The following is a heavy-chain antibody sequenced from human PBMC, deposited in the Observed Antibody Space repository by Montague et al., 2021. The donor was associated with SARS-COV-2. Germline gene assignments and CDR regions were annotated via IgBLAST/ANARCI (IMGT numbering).Heavy chain of an antibody. Sequence: TLSLTCTVSGDSITSNTHYWDWVRHPAEKGLEWIGRILTSGATNFNPSLKSRLTISRDTSKNEFYLKLSSVTAADTAVYYCARDSPHFDFWRGHYGDKYYMDIWGKGTTVTVS. CDR2: ILTSGAT. J-gene: IGHJ6*03. D-gene: IGHD3-3*01. CDR1: GDSITSNTHY. CDR3: ARDSPHFDFWRGHYGDKYYMDI. V-gene: IGHV4-61*02.